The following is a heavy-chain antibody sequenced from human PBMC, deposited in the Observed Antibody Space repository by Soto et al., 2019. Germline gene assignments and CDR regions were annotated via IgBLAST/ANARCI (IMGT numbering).Heavy chain of an antibody. D-gene: IGHD6-19*01. Sequence: QVQLVESGGGVVQPGRSLRLSCAATGFTFSNYVMHGVRKAPGKGLEWVAVISYDGSNKYYADSVKGRFTISRDNSKNTLYLQMSSLRPEDTAIYYCAKRIAVAGIYYYGMDLWGQGTTVTVSS. CDR1: GFTFSNYV. CDR2: ISYDGSNK. V-gene: IGHV3-30*18. J-gene: IGHJ6*02. CDR3: AKRIAVAGIYYYGMDL.